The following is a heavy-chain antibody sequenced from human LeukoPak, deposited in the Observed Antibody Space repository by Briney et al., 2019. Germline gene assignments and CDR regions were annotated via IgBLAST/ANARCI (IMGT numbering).Heavy chain of an antibody. CDR2: INAGNGKT. CDR3: ARGSSGWYSVAY. CDR1: GYTFTNYA. V-gene: IGHV1-3*01. D-gene: IGHD6-19*01. J-gene: IGHJ4*02. Sequence: ASVKVSCKASGYTFTNYAIQWVRQAPGQRLEWMGWINAGNGKTKYSQKFQGRVTMTRDTSTSTVYMELSSLRSEDTAVYYCARGSSGWYSVAYWGQGTLVTVSS.